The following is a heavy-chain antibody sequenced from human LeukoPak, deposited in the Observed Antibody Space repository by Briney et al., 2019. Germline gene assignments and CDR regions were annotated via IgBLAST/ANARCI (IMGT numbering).Heavy chain of an antibody. V-gene: IGHV3-23*01. J-gene: IGHJ4*02. Sequence: GGTLRLSRAASGFAFSGYAMSWVRQAPGKGLEWVSDISGSGGSTHYADSVKGRFTISRDNSKNTLSLQMNSLRAEDTAVYYCAKESDISGWYGVDYWGQGTLVTVSS. CDR1: GFAFSGYA. CDR3: AKESDISGWYGVDY. D-gene: IGHD6-19*01. CDR2: ISGSGGST.